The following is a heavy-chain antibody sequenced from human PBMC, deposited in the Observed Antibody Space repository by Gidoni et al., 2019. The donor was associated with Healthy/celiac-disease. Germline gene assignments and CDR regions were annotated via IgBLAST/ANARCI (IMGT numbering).Heavy chain of an antibody. CDR3: ARDRNAFDI. J-gene: IGHJ3*02. CDR2: INPSGGST. V-gene: IGHV1-46*01. Sequence: QVQLVQSGAEVKKPGASVKVSCQASGYTFTSYYIHWVRQAPGKGLEWMGIINPSGGSTSYAQKFQGRVTMTRDTSTSTVYMELSSLRSEDTAVYYCARDRNAFDIWGQGTMVTVSS. CDR1: GYTFTSYY.